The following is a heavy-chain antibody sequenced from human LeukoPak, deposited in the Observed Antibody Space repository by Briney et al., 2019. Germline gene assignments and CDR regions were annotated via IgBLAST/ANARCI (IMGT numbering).Heavy chain of an antibody. V-gene: IGHV3-21*01. CDR2: ISSSSSYI. J-gene: IGHJ5*02. Sequence: GGSLRLSCAASGFTFSSYSMNWVRQAPGKGLEWVSSISSSSSYIYYADSVKGRFTISRDNAKNSLYLQMNSLRAEDTAVYYCARVSLSYCSGGSCYWFDPWGQGTLVTVSS. CDR3: ARVSLSYCSGGSCYWFDP. D-gene: IGHD2-15*01. CDR1: GFTFSSYS.